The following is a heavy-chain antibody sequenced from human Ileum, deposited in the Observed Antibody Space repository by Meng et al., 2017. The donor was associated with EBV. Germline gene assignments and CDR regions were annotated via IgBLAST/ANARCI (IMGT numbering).Heavy chain of an antibody. Sequence: LGESGGGLVQPGVPLRLSCAALGFSFSSYVMHWVRQAPGNGLVWVSRISHDGSNTMYADSVKGRFTVSRDNAKNTLYVQMNNLRAEDTAVYYCTTDTRFRIDSWGQGTLVTVSS. V-gene: IGHV3-74*03. J-gene: IGHJ4*02. CDR2: ISHDGSNT. CDR1: GFSFSSYV. CDR3: TTDTRFRIDS. D-gene: IGHD2-21*01.